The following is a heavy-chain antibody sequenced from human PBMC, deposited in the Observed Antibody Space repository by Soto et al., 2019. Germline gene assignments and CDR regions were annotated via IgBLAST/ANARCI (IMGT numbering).Heavy chain of an antibody. CDR1: GGSFSGYY. V-gene: IGHV4-34*01. D-gene: IGHD3-10*01. CDR2: INHSGST. J-gene: IGHJ3*02. Sequence: SETLSLTCAVYGGSFSGYYWSWIRQPPGKGLEWIGEINHSGSTNYNPSLKSRVPISVDTSKNQFSLKLSSVTAADTAVYYCAREKARYYGSGSYYPRGAFDIWGQGTMVTVSS. CDR3: AREKARYYGSGSYYPRGAFDI.